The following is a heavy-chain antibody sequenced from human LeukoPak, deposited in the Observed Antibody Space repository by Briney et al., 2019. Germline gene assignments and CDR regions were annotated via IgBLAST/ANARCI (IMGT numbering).Heavy chain of an antibody. CDR2: ISYDGSNK. J-gene: IGHJ4*02. CDR3: AKNSGSTAL. D-gene: IGHD1-26*01. V-gene: IGHV3-30*18. CDR1: GFTVSRNY. Sequence: GGSLRLSCAASGFTVSRNYMSWVRQAPGKGLEWVSVISYDGSNKYYADSVKGRFTISRDNSKNTLYLQMNSLRAEDTAMYYCAKNSGSTALWGQGTLVTVSS.